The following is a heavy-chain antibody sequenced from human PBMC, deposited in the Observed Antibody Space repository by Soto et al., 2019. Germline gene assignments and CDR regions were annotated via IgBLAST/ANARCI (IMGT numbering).Heavy chain of an antibody. Sequence: ASVKVSCKASGYTFTSYAMHWVRQAPGQRLEWMGWINAGNGNTKYSQKFQGRVTITRDTSASTAYMELSSLRSEDTAVYYCARSPPPDYYDSSGTFDYWGQGTLVTSPQ. CDR3: ARSPPPDYYDSSGTFDY. CDR2: INAGNGNT. J-gene: IGHJ4*02. D-gene: IGHD3-22*01. V-gene: IGHV1-3*01. CDR1: GYTFTSYA.